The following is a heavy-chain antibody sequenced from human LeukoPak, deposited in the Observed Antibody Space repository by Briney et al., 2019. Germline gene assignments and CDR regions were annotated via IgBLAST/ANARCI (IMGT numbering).Heavy chain of an antibody. CDR2: IYYSGST. J-gene: IGHJ6*04. Sequence: SETLSLTCTVSGGSISGYYWSWIRQPPGKGLEWIGYIYYSGSTNYNPSLKSRVTISVDTSKNQFSLKLSSVTAADTAVYYCARASMDVWGKGTTVTVSS. V-gene: IGHV4-59*01. CDR3: ARASMDV. CDR1: GGSISGYY.